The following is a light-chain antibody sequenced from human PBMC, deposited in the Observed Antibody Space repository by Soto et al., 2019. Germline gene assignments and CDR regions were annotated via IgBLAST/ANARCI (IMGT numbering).Light chain of an antibody. J-gene: IGLJ1*01. CDR2: DVS. CDR1: SSDVGGYNY. CDR3: GSYASSSTLYV. V-gene: IGLV2-14*01. Sequence: QSALTQPASVSGSPGQSITISCTGTSSDVGGYNYVSWYQQHSGKAPKLMIYDVSNRPSGVSNRFSGSESGNTASLTISGLQAEDEADYYCGSYASSSTLYVFGTGTKLTVL.